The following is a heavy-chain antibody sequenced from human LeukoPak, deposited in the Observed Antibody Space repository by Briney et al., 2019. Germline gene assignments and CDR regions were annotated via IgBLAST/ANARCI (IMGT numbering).Heavy chain of an antibody. Sequence: PGGSLRLSCAASGFTFNSYGMHWVRQGPGKGLEWVAVISDDGAKRYYTDSVKGRFTISRGSSKNTLFLQMNSLRVEDTAVYYCAKDNKRYSYDYWGQGTLVTVSS. CDR2: ISDDGAKR. J-gene: IGHJ4*02. D-gene: IGHD5-18*01. CDR3: AKDNKRYSYDY. CDR1: GFTFNSYG. V-gene: IGHV3-30*18.